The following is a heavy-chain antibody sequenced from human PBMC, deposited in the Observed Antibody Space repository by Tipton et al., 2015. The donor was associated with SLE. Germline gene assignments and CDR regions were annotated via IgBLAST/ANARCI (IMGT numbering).Heavy chain of an antibody. D-gene: IGHD3-3*01. CDR2: VFTTGST. J-gene: IGHJ4*02. Sequence: LRLSCNVSGGAVNSGSYYWTWFRQPAGKGLEWIGRVFTTGSTDYSPSLRTRITISLDTSKNQFSLKLSSVTAADTAMYYCAREWSGDYSCDYWGQGVLVTVSS. V-gene: IGHV4-61*02. CDR1: GGAVNSGSYY. CDR3: AREWSGDYSCDY.